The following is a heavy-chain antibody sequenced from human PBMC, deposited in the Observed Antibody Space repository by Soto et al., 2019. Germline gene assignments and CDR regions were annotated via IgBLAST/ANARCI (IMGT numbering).Heavy chain of an antibody. Sequence: QLQLQESGSGLVKPSQTLSLTCAVSGGSISSGGYSWSWIRQPPGKGLGWIGYIYHSGSTYYNPSPXSXITISGDRSKNQFSPELSSVTAADTAVYYCARVPDRWGQGTLVTVSS. CDR1: GGSISSGGYS. V-gene: IGHV4-30-2*01. CDR2: IYHSGST. J-gene: IGHJ5*02. D-gene: IGHD2-2*01. CDR3: ARVPDR.